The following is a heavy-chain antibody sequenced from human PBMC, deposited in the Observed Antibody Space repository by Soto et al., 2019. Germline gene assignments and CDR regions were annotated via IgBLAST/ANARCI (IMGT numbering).Heavy chain of an antibody. Sequence: QVQLVQSGAEEKKPGASVKVSCKASGYTFTSHAMHWVRQAPGQRLEWMGWINAGNGNTKYSPKFQGRVTITTDTSASTAYMELSSLRSEDTAVYYCARDGIAAAGTSWFDPWGQGTLVTVSS. V-gene: IGHV1-3*05. J-gene: IGHJ5*02. CDR2: INAGNGNT. CDR3: ARDGIAAAGTSWFDP. CDR1: GYTFTSHA. D-gene: IGHD6-13*01.